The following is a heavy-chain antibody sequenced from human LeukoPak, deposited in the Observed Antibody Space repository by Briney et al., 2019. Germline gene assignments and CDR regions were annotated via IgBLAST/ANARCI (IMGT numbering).Heavy chain of an antibody. V-gene: IGHV3-30*03. CDR3: ARVNLESCSSTSCFRPYYYYYYMDV. CDR1: GITFSSYG. J-gene: IGHJ6*03. D-gene: IGHD2-2*01. CDR2: ISYDGSNK. Sequence: PGGSLRLPCAASGITFSSYGMHWVRQAPGKGLEWVAVISYDGSNKYYADSVKGRFTISRDNSKNTLYLQMNSLRAEDTAVYYCARVNLESCSSTSCFRPYYYYYYMDVWGKGATVTISS.